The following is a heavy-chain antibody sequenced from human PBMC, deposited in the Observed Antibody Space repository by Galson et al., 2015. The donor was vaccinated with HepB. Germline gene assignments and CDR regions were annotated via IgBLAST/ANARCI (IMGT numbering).Heavy chain of an antibody. CDR1: DFTFGNAW. V-gene: IGHV3-15*01. Sequence: SLRLSCAASDFTFGNAWMSWVRQPPGQGLEWTGRIKSIFGGGSTDYSVPVKGSFAISNDDSEKTMDLNISSLKAEDNTVYYCAADGVYGGDCTNSACLSNNYYGMDVWGQGTTVAVSS. D-gene: IGHD2-21*01. J-gene: IGHJ6*02. CDR3: AADGVYGGDCTNSACLSNNYYGMDV. CDR2: IKSIFGGGST.